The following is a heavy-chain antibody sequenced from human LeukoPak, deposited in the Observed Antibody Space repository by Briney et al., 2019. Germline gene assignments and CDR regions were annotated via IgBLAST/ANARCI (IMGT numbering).Heavy chain of an antibody. D-gene: IGHD3-9*01. CDR1: GFTFSSYG. CDR2: IWYDGSNK. J-gene: IGHJ4*02. Sequence: GGSLRLSCAASGFTFSSYGMHWVRQAPGKGLEWVAVIWYDGSNKYYADSVKGRFTISRDNSKNTLYLQMNSLRAEDTAVYYCASQRGLVKFDYWGQGTLVTVSS. CDR3: ASQRGLVKFDY. V-gene: IGHV3-33*01.